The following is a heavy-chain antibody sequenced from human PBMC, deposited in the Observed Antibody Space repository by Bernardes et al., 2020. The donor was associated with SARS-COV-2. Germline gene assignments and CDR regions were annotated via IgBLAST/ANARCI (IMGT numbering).Heavy chain of an antibody. V-gene: IGHV3-33*01. CDR2: IWYDGSKD. CDR3: ARAYSFDTWFFDS. J-gene: IGHJ5*01. D-gene: IGHD4-4*01. CDR1: GFTRSSDA. Sequence: GGSLRLSCAASGFTRSSDAMHWVRQAPGKGLEWVAAIWYDGSKDYYAGSVKGRFTISRDTSKNTMYLQMNSLRAEDTAVYYCARAYSFDTWFFDSWGQGTLVTVSS.